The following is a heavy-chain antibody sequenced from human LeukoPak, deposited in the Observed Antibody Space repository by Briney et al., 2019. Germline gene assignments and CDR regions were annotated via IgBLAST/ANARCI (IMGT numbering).Heavy chain of an antibody. V-gene: IGHV3-66*01. D-gene: IGHD6-19*01. CDR2: IYRGGST. CDR3: ARDNIAVAGGYYYYGMHV. CDR1: GFTVSSNY. Sequence: GGSLRLSCAASGFTVSSNYMSWVRQAPGKGLEGVSVIYRGGSTYYADSGKGGFTISRDKCKNTLYLQMNSLRAEDTAVYYCARDNIAVAGGYYYYGMHVWGQGTTLTVSS. J-gene: IGHJ6*02.